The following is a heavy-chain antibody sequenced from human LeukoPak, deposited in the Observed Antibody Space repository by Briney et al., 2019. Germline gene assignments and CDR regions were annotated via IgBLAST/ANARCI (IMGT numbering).Heavy chain of an antibody. Sequence: KTSETLSLTCTVSGGSNSSYYWSWIRQPPGKGLEWIGYIYYSGSTNYNPSLKSRVTISVDTSKNQFSLKLSSVTAADTAVYYCARSKSMIVDYWGQGTLVTVSS. CDR2: IYYSGST. V-gene: IGHV4-59*08. J-gene: IGHJ4*02. D-gene: IGHD3-22*01. CDR1: GGSNSSYY. CDR3: ARSKSMIVDY.